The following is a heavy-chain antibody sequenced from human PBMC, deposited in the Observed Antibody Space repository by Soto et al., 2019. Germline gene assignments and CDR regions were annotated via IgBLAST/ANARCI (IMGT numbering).Heavy chain of an antibody. D-gene: IGHD6-6*01. J-gene: IGHJ6*02. CDR1: GFTVSSNY. CDR2: IYSGGST. Sequence: PGGSLRLSCAASGFTVSSNYMSWVRQAPGKGLEWVSVIYSGGSTYYADSLKGRFTISRDNSKNTLYLQMNSLRAEDTAVYYCARAGVDNIAARPPDYYGMDVWGQGTTVTVSS. V-gene: IGHV3-53*01. CDR3: ARAGVDNIAARPPDYYGMDV.